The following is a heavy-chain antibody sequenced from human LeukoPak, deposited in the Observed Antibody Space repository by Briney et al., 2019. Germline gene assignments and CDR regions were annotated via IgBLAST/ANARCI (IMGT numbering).Heavy chain of an antibody. D-gene: IGHD3-22*01. CDR2: ISYDGSNK. J-gene: IGHJ3*02. Sequence: GGSLRLSCAASGFTFSSYAMHWVRQAPGKGLEWVAVISYDGSNKYYADSVKGRFTISRDNSKNTLYLQMNSLRAEDTAVYYCARSYYYDSSGYLFDAFDIWGQGTMVTVSS. CDR1: GFTFSSYA. V-gene: IGHV3-30*04. CDR3: ARSYYYDSSGYLFDAFDI.